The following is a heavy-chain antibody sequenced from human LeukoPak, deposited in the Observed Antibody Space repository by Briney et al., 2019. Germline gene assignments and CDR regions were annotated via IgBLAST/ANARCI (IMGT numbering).Heavy chain of an antibody. V-gene: IGHV3-30*02. J-gene: IGHJ4*02. CDR1: GFTFSSYG. D-gene: IGHD2-21*02. CDR3: AKDSGPYCGGDCYSGY. Sequence: GGSLRLSCAASGFTFSSYGMHWVRQAPGKGLEWVAVIWYDGSNKYYADSVKGRFTISRDNSKNTLYLQMNSLRAEDTAVYYCAKDSGPYCGGDCYSGYWGQGTLVTVSS. CDR2: IWYDGSNK.